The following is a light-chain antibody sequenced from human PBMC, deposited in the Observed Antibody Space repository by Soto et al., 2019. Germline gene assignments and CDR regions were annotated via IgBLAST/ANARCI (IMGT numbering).Light chain of an antibody. Sequence: EIVLTQSPGTLSLSPGERATLSCRASQSVSSNNLAWYQQRPGQAPRVVIYGASTRATGISERFSGSGSGTGFTLTISSLEPEDFAVYYCQQYGKSPFTFGPGTKVDIK. V-gene: IGKV3-20*01. CDR3: QQYGKSPFT. CDR1: QSVSSNN. CDR2: GAS. J-gene: IGKJ3*01.